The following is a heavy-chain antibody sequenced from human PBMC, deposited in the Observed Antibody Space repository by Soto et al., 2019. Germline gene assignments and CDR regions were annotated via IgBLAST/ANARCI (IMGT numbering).Heavy chain of an antibody. CDR1: GASITSSSYY. Sequence: SETLSLTCTVSGASITSSSYYWGWVRQPPGEGLEWIGTIYYSGNTYYNPSLKSQVTISVDTSKNQFSLKLSSMTAADTAVYFCAGGSGSYYFPNFWGQGTLVTVSS. V-gene: IGHV4-39*01. CDR2: IYYSGNT. J-gene: IGHJ1*01. D-gene: IGHD3-22*01. CDR3: AGGSGSYYFPNF.